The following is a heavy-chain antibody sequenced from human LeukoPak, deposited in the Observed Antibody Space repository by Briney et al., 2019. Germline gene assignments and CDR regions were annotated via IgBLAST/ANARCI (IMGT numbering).Heavy chain of an antibody. CDR1: GDSVSSNRVT. J-gene: IGHJ5*02. CDR2: TYYRSTWYN. D-gene: IGHD2-2*01. CDR3: ARRLTQYDCFDP. V-gene: IGHV6-1*01. Sequence: SQTLSLTCAISGDSVSSNRVTWNWIRQSPSRGLEWLGRTYYRSTWYNDYAVSVRGRITVNPDTSKNQFSLHLNSVTPEDTAVYYCARRLTQYDCFDPWGQGILVTVSS.